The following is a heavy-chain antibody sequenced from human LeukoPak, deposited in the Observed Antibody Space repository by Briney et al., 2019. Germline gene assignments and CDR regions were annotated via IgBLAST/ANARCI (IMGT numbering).Heavy chain of an antibody. CDR1: GDSVSSNSAA. J-gene: IGHJ4*02. D-gene: IGHD6-13*01. Sequence: SQTLSLTCAISGDSVSSNSAAWNWIRQSPSRGLEWLGRTYYRSKWYNDYAVSVKSRITINPDTSKNQFSLQLNSVTPEDTAVYYCARGWLFDFSYSSSWYFDYWGQGTLVTVSS. CDR2: TYYRSKWYN. CDR3: ARGWLFDFSYSSSWYFDY. V-gene: IGHV6-1*01.